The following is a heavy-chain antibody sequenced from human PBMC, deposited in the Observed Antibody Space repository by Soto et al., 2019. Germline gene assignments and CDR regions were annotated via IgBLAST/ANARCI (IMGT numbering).Heavy chain of an antibody. J-gene: IGHJ5*02. Sequence: QLQLQESGSGLVKPSQTLSLTCAVSGGSISSGGYSWSWIRQPPGKGLEWIGYIYHSGSTYYNPSLTSRVTISVDRSKNQFSLKLSSVTAADTAVYYCARGQTPMGLKGTGWFDPWGQGTLVTVSS. CDR1: GGSISSGGYS. D-gene: IGHD2-8*01. CDR2: IYHSGST. CDR3: ARGQTPMGLKGTGWFDP. V-gene: IGHV4-30-2*01.